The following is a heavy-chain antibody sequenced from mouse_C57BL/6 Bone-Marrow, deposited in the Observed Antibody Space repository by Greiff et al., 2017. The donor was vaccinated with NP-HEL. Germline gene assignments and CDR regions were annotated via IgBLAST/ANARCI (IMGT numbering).Heavy chain of an antibody. Sequence: QVQLKQSGAELVKPGASVKISCKASGYAFSSYWMNWLKQRPGKGLEWIGQIYPGDGDTNYNGKFKGKATLTADKSSSTAYMQLSSLTSEDSAVYFCARPGAYWGQGTLVTVSA. CDR2: IYPGDGDT. CDR1: GYAFSSYW. J-gene: IGHJ3*01. CDR3: ARPGAY. V-gene: IGHV1-80*01.